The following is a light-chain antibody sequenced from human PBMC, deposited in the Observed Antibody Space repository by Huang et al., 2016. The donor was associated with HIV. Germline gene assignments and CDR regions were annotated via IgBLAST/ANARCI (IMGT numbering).Light chain of an antibody. V-gene: IGKV3-20*01. CDR1: QTISSNY. CDR2: GTS. CDR3: QQYGNSPPYT. J-gene: IGKJ2*01. Sequence: EVVLTQSPGTLSLSPGERATLSCRASQTISSNYFAWYQQKPGQAPRLLIYGTSNRATGIPDRFSGSGSGTDCTLTISRLEPEDFAVYYCQQYGNSPPYTFGRGTTLDIK.